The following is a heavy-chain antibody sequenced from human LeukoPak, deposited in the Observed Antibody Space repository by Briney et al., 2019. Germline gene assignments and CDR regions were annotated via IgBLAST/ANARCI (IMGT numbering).Heavy chain of an antibody. CDR2: LSDSGGNT. D-gene: IGHD6-19*01. J-gene: IGHJ5*02. CDR1: GFSFSSYA. CDR3: AKGARGSSGWSLTENWFDP. Sequence: PGGSLRISCAASGFSFSSYAMSWVRQAPGEGLEWVSGLSDSGGNTIYADSVKGRFTISRDNSKNTLYLQMNSLRAEDTAVYYCAKGARGSSGWSLTENWFDPWGQGTLVTVSS. V-gene: IGHV3-23*01.